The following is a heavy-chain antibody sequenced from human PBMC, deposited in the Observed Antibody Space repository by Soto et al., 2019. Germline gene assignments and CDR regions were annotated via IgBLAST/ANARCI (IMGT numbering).Heavy chain of an antibody. CDR2: IYDNGTT. CDR1: GLTVSNAY. Sequence: EVQLVESGGGLIQPGGSLRLSCAASGLTVSNAYMAWVRQAPGMGLEWVSVIYDNGTTYYADSVKGRFTTSRDTSTNTLFLQMDSLRAEETAVYYCVRPLPSGRNYGLDVWGQGTTVTVSS. J-gene: IGHJ6*02. CDR3: VRPLPSGRNYGLDV. V-gene: IGHV3-53*01. D-gene: IGHD3-10*01.